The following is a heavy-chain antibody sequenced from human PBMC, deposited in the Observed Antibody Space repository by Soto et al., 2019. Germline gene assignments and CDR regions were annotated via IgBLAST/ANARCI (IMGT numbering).Heavy chain of an antibody. CDR3: ATSLRYFDWLSRWFDP. D-gene: IGHD3-9*01. J-gene: IGHJ5*02. CDR2: IIPIFGTA. CDR1: GGTFSSYA. Sequence: SVKVSCKASGGTFSSYAISWVRQAPGQGLEWMGGIIPIFGTANYAQKFQGRVTITADESTSTAYMELSSLRSEDTAVYYCATSLRYFDWLSRWFDPWGQGTLVTVSS. V-gene: IGHV1-69*13.